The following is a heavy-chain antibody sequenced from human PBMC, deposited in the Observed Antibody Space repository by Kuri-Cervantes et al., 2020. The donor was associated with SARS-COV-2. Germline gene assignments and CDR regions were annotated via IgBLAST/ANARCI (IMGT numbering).Heavy chain of an antibody. V-gene: IGHV4-4*07. CDR1: GASISSYY. CDR3: ARVGIYDYSNYRPFDY. CDR2: VYTSGIT. J-gene: IGHJ4*02. D-gene: IGHD4-11*01. Sequence: SETLSLTCAVSGASISSYYWNWIRQPAGKGLEWIGRVYTSGITNYNPSLKSRVTMSVDTSNNQFSLKLNSVTAADTAVYYCARVGIYDYSNYRPFDYWGQGTLVTVSS.